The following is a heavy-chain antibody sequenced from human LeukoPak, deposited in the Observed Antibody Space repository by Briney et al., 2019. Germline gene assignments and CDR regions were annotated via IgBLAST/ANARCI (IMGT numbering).Heavy chain of an antibody. J-gene: IGHJ4*02. CDR3: AKDTPARKNEYYFDY. Sequence: GGSLRLSCAASGFTFSSYAMSWVRQAPGKGLEWVSAISGSGGSTYYADSVKGRSTISRDNSKNTLYLQMNSLRAEDTAVYYCAKDTPARKNEYYFDYWGQGTLVTVSS. V-gene: IGHV3-23*01. CDR1: GFTFSSYA. CDR2: ISGSGGST. D-gene: IGHD1-1*01.